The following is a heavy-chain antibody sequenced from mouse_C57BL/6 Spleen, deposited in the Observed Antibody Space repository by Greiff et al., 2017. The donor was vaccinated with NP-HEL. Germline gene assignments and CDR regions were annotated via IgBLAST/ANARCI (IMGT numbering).Heavy chain of an antibody. CDR3: ARNSLGRFDY. J-gene: IGHJ2*01. CDR2: IWSGGST. D-gene: IGHD3-1*01. Sequence: VMLVESGPGLVQPSQSLSITCTVSGFSLTSYGVHWVRQSPGRGLEWLGVIWSGGSTDYNEAFITSLSISKDNSKSQVFFKMTSLQADDTSIYYCARNSLGRFDYWGQGTTLTVSS. CDR1: GFSLTSYG. V-gene: IGHV2-2*01.